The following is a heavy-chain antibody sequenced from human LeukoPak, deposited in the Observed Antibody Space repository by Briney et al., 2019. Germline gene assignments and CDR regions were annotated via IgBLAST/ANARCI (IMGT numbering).Heavy chain of an antibody. CDR1: GFTFRTYW. CDR3: AKDVGKWESLHFFDY. Sequence: GGSPRLSCAVSGFTFRTYWMHWVRQVPGEGLVWVSRINEDGSITNYADSVKGRFSISRDNAKNTLYLQMNSLRAEDTAVYYCAKDVGKWESLHFFDYWGQGTLVTVSS. D-gene: IGHD1-26*01. V-gene: IGHV3-74*01. J-gene: IGHJ4*02. CDR2: INEDGSIT.